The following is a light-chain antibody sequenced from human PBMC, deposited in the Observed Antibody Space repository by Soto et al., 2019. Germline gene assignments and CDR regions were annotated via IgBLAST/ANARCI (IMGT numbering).Light chain of an antibody. CDR1: SSNIGSNY. V-gene: IGLV1-47*01. J-gene: IGLJ2*01. Sequence: QSVLTQPPSASGTPGQRVTISCSGSSSNIGSNYVYWYQQLPGTAPKLLIYRNNQRPSGVPDRFSGSKSGTSASLAISGLRSEDEADYYCSSYTSSSTHVVFGGGTKVTVL. CDR3: SSYTSSSTHVV. CDR2: RNN.